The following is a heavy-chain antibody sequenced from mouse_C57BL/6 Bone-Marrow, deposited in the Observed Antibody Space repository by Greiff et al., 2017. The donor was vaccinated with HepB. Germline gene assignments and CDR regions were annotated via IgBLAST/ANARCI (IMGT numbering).Heavy chain of an antibody. J-gene: IGHJ4*01. D-gene: IGHD2-3*01. CDR3: ARVSYGYYEVRDY. Sequence: QVQLKESGPGLVQPSQSLSITCTVSGFSLTSYGVHWVRQSPGKGLEWRGVIWSGGSTDDNAAFISRLSISKDNTKSQVIFKMNSLQADDTAIYYCARVSYGYYEVRDYWGQGTSVTVSS. CDR2: IWSGGST. V-gene: IGHV2-2*01. CDR1: GFSLTSYG.